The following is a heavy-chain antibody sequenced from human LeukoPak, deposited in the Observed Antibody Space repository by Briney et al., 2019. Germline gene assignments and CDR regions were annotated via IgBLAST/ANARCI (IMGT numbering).Heavy chain of an antibody. V-gene: IGHV3-9*01. D-gene: IGHD4-17*01. CDR3: AKDTEGYGDYGGFDP. CDR1: GFTFSSYS. Sequence: GGSLRLSCAASGFTFSSYSMNWVRQAPGKGREWVSGISWNSGSIGYADSVKGRFTISRDNAKNSLYLQMNSLRAEDTALYYCAKDTEGYGDYGGFDPWGQGTLVTVSS. CDR2: ISWNSGSI. J-gene: IGHJ5*02.